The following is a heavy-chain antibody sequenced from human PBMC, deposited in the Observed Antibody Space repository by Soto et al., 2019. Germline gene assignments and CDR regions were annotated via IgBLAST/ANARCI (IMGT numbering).Heavy chain of an antibody. J-gene: IGHJ6*02. Sequence: PSETLSLTCTVSGGSILNGGHYWTWVRQPPGKGLEWIGEIYHSGSTNYNPSLKSRVTISVDKSKNQFSLKLSSVTAADTAVYYCARVRGRFLESYGMDVWGQGTTVTVSS. CDR3: ARVRGRFLESYGMDV. V-gene: IGHV4-4*02. CDR1: GGSILNGGHY. D-gene: IGHD3-3*01. CDR2: IYHSGST.